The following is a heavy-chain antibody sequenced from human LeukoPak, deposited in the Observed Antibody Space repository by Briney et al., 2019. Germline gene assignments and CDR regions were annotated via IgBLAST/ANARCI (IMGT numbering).Heavy chain of an antibody. D-gene: IGHD2-15*01. J-gene: IGHJ4*02. V-gene: IGHV1-8*02. CDR1: GYTFTSYY. CDR3: ARRCSGGSCYSAEDY. Sequence: ASVKVSCKASGYTFTSYYMHWVRQAPGQGLEWMGWMNPNSGNTGYAQKFQGRVTMTRNTSISTAYMELSSLRSEDTAVYYCARRCSGGSCYSAEDYWGQGTLVTVSS. CDR2: MNPNSGNT.